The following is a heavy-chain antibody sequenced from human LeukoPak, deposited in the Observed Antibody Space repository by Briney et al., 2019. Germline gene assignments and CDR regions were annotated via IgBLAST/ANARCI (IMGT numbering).Heavy chain of an antibody. CDR3: ARDLGGYYGSGSYPY. J-gene: IGHJ4*02. V-gene: IGHV4-39*07. CDR2: IYYSGST. D-gene: IGHD3-10*01. CDR1: GGSISSSSYY. Sequence: SETLSLTCTVSGGSISSSSYYWGWIRQPPGKGLEWIGSIYYSGSTYYNPSLKSRVTISVDTSKNQFSLKLSSVTAADTAVYYCARDLGGYYGSGSYPYWGQGTLVTVSS.